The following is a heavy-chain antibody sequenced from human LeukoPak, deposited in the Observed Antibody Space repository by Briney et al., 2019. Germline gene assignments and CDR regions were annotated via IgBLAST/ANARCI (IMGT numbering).Heavy chain of an antibody. Sequence: SGGSLRLSCAGSGFSFSSYGMHWVRQAPGKGLEWMAFIRSDGSNKYYADSVKGRFTISRDNAKNSLYLQMNGLRAEDTAVYYCAREEDGSGSYYTFDYWGQGTLVTVSS. CDR1: GFSFSSYG. CDR3: AREEDGSGSYYTFDY. D-gene: IGHD3-10*01. CDR2: IRSDGSNK. V-gene: IGHV3-30*02. J-gene: IGHJ4*02.